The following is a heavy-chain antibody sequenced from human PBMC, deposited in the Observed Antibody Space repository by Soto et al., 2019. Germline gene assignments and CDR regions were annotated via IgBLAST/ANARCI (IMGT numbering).Heavy chain of an antibody. Sequence: EVHLVESGGGLVQTGGSLRLSCAIFESTVSRDWMNWVRQAPGKGLEWVAHINQDGSEKYYVDSVKGRFTISRDNAKKSVCLQMNGLRPADTAMYYGSGGVGDAFWGQGTLVNVSS. CDR1: ESTVSRDW. V-gene: IGHV3-7*04. J-gene: IGHJ4*02. CDR2: INQDGSEK. D-gene: IGHD1-26*01. CDR3: SGGVGDAF.